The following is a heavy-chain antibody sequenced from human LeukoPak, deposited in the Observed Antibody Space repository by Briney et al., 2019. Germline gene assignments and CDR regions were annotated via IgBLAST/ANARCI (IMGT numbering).Heavy chain of an antibody. CDR1: GFTFSDYY. CDR2: ISNSSTHT. V-gene: IGHV3-11*05. J-gene: IGHJ4*02. D-gene: IGHD1-26*01. Sequence: GGSLRLSCAASGFTFSDYYMSWIRQAPGKGREWISYISNSSTHTTYADSVKGRFTISRDNAKNSLYLQMNSLRAEDTAVYYCARVDSGSPEDYWGQGTLVTVSS. CDR3: ARVDSGSPEDY.